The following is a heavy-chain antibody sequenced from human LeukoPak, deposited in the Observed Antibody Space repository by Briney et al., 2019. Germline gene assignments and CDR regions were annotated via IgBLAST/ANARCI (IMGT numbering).Heavy chain of an antibody. J-gene: IGHJ4*02. CDR2: IYYSGST. CDR1: GGSINAYY. Sequence: SETLSLTCSVSGGSINAYYWTWIRQPPGKGLEWIGYIYYSGSTNYNPSLKSRVTISVDTSKNQFSLKLSSVTAADTAVYYCTRETGFGELTDYWGQGTLVTVSS. D-gene: IGHD3-10*01. CDR3: TRETGFGELTDY. V-gene: IGHV4-59*12.